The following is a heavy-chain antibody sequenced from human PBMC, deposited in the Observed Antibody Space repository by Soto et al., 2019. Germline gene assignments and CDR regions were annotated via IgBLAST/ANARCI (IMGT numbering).Heavy chain of an antibody. CDR3: AKDLVAAAGLLPPQH. D-gene: IGHD6-13*01. CDR2: ISYDGSNK. Sequence: QVQLVESGGGVVQPGRSLRLSCAASGFTFSSYGMHWVRQAPGKGLEWVAVISYDGSNKYYADSVKGRFTISRDNSKNPLYLQMNSPRAEDTAVYYCAKDLVAAAGLLPPQHWGQGTLVTVSS. CDR1: GFTFSSYG. V-gene: IGHV3-30*18. J-gene: IGHJ1*01.